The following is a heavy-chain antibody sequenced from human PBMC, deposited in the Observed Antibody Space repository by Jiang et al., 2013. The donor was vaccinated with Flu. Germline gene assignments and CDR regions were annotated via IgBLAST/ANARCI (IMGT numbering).Heavy chain of an antibody. CDR2: ISGSGGST. V-gene: IGHV3-23*01. Sequence: RLSCAASGFTFSSYAMSWVRQAPGKGLEWVSAISGSGGSTYYADSVKGRFTISRDNSKNTLYLQMNSLRAEDTAVYYCAKDGASGAMTNDPPDYWGQGTLVTVSS. CDR1: GFTFSSYA. CDR3: AKDGASGAMTNDPPDY. D-gene: IGHD1-26*01. J-gene: IGHJ4*02.